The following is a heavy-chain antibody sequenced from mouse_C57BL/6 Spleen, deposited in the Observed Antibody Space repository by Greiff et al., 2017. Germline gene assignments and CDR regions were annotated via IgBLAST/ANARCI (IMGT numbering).Heavy chain of an antibody. V-gene: IGHV3-6*01. J-gene: IGHJ3*01. CDR3: ARGDDWCAY. CDR2: ISYDGSN. Sequence: EVKLMESGPGLVKPSQSLSLTCSVPGYSITSGYYWHWIRQFPGNKLEWFGYISYDGSNNYNPSLKNRISITLNSSKNHVFLKLNSVTTEDTATYYSARGDDWCAYWGQGTLVTVSA. CDR1: GYSITSGYY.